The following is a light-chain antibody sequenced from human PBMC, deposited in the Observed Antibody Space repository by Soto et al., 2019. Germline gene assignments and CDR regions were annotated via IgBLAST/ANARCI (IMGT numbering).Light chain of an antibody. CDR2: DAS. Sequence: DIQMTQSPSTLSASVGDRVTITCRASQSISSWLAWYQQKPGKAPKLLIYDASSFESGVTSRFSGSGSRSEFSLIISSLQPDDFATDYCRQYNSYAPYTFGQGTKLDIK. CDR1: QSISSW. J-gene: IGKJ2*01. CDR3: RQYNSYAPYT. V-gene: IGKV1-5*01.